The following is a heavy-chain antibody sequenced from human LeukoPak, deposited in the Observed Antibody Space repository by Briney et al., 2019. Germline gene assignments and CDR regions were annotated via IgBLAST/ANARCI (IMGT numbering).Heavy chain of an antibody. CDR1: WITLNKFC. CDR2: IKSTWGDT. CDR3: AKGLDPNFETWLVPPERLGFDY. D-gene: IGHD6-19*01. J-gene: IGHJ4*02. V-gene: IGHV3-23*01. Sequence: GSLRISWATSWITLNKFCMNLGPQAPREGLEGGPTIKSTWGDTYYADSVKGRFTISRDNSKNTLYLQMNSLRAEDTAVYYCAKGLDPNFETWLVPPERLGFDYWGQGTLVTVSS.